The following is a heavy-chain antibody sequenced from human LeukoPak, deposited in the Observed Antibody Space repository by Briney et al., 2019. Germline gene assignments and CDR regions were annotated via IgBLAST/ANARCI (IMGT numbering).Heavy chain of an antibody. V-gene: IGHV1-69*05. J-gene: IGHJ5*02. CDR2: IIPIFGTA. D-gene: IGHD4-17*01. Sequence: EASVKVSCKASGGTFISYAISWVRQAPGQGLEWMGRIIPIFGTANYAQKFQGRVTITTDESTSTAYMELSSLRSEDTAVYYCARDDPFTVFDPWGQGTLVTASS. CDR3: ARDDPFTVFDP. CDR1: GGTFISYA.